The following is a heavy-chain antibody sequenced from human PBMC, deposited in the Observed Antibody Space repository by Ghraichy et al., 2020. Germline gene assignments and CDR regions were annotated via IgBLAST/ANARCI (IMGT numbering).Heavy chain of an antibody. V-gene: IGHV1-24*01. CDR3: ATALGSGMIVVVSDDAFDI. J-gene: IGHJ3*02. Sequence: ASVKVSCKVSGYTLTELSMHWVRQAPGKGLEWMGGFDPEDGETIYAQKFQGRVTMTEDTSTDTAYMELSSLRSEDTAVYYCATALGSGMIVVVSDDAFDIWGQGTMVTVSS. CDR1: GYTLTELS. CDR2: FDPEDGET. D-gene: IGHD3-22*01.